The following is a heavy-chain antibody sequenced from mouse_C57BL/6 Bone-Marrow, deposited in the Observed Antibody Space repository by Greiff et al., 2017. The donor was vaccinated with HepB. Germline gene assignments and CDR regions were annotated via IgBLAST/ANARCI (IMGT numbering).Heavy chain of an antibody. J-gene: IGHJ4*01. D-gene: IGHD2-5*01. CDR1: GYSITSGYY. V-gene: IGHV3-6*01. CDR2: ISYDGSN. Sequence: EVQLQESGPGLVKPSQSLSLTCSVPGYSITSGYYWNWIRQFPGNKLEWMGYISYDGSNNYNPSLKNRISITRDTSKNQFFLKLNSVTTEDTATYYCARDPYYSKPDAMDYWGQGTSVTVSS. CDR3: ARDPYYSKPDAMDY.